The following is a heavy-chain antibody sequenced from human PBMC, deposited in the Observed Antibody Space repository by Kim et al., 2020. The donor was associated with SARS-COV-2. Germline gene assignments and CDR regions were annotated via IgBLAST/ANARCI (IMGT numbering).Heavy chain of an antibody. D-gene: IGHD2-2*01. CDR3: ARDPGYYALDY. V-gene: IGHV3-66*01. J-gene: IGHJ4*02. CDR2: T. Sequence: TYYTDSVKGRFTISRDNSKDTLYLQMNSLRAEDTAVYYCARDPGYYALDYWGQGTLVTVSS.